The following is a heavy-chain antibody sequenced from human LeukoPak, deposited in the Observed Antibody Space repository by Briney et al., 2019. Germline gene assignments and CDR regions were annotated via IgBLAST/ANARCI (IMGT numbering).Heavy chain of an antibody. CDR1: GFTFSSYA. J-gene: IGHJ4*02. D-gene: IGHD1-26*01. V-gene: IGHV3-23*01. Sequence: GGSLRLSCAASGFTFSSYAMSWVRQAPGKGLEWASAISGSGGSTYYADSVKGRFTISRDNSKNTLYLQMNSLRAEDTAVYYCAKRSGSGGGIFGYWGQGTLVTVSS. CDR2: ISGSGGST. CDR3: AKRSGSGGGIFGY.